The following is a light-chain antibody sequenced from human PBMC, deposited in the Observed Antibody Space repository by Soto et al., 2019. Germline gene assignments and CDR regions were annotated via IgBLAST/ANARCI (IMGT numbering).Light chain of an antibody. V-gene: IGKV1-5*01. J-gene: IGKJ3*01. Sequence: DIQMTQSPSTLSASVGDRVTITCRASQSIGDSLAWYQQKPGKAPYLLISDVSSLERGVPSRFSGSGSGTDFTLTISCLQSEDFATYYCQQYYSYPLTFGPGTKVDIK. CDR2: DVS. CDR3: QQYYSYPLT. CDR1: QSIGDS.